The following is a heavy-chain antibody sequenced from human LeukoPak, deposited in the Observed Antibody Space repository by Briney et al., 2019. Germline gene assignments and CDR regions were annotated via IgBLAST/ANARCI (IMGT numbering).Heavy chain of an antibody. CDR3: ARRTNDYGDYGPSFDY. Sequence: ASVKVSSKASGYTFTTNYMHWVRHAPGQGLEWLVIINHRGGTTTYDHKFQRRVTMARDTSTSAVYTELSSLRSEDTAVYYCARRTNDYGDYGPSFDYWGQGTLVTVSS. CDR2: INHRGGTT. J-gene: IGHJ4*02. D-gene: IGHD4-17*01. V-gene: IGHV1-46*01. CDR1: GYTFTTNY.